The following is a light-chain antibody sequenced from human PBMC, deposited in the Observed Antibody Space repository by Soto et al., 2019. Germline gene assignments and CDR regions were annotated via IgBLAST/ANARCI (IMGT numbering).Light chain of an antibody. CDR2: GAS. V-gene: IGKV3-15*01. CDR1: QSVSSN. CDR3: QQYNNWPPMYT. Sequence: EIVMTQSPATLSVSPGERATLSCRASQSVSSNLAWYQQKPGQAPRLLIYGASTRATGIPASFSGSGSGTEFTLTISSLPSEDVAVYYCQQYNNWPPMYTFGQGTKLEIK. J-gene: IGKJ2*01.